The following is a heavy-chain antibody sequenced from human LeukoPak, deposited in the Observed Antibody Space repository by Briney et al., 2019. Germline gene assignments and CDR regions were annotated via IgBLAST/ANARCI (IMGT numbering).Heavy chain of an antibody. D-gene: IGHD3-22*01. Sequence: GGSLRLSCAASGFTFSSYAMSCVRQAPGKGLEWVSAISGSGGSTYYADSVKGRFTISRDNSKNTLYLQMNSLRAEDTAVYYCAKGGSTTGKGGRITMIVVAPYYFDYWGQGTLVTVSS. J-gene: IGHJ4*02. CDR3: AKGGSTTGKGGRITMIVVAPYYFDY. V-gene: IGHV3-23*01. CDR2: ISGSGGST. CDR1: GFTFSSYA.